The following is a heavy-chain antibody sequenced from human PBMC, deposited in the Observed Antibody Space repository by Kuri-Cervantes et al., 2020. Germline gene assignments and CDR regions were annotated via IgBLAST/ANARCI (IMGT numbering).Heavy chain of an antibody. J-gene: IGHJ6*02. CDR2: ISYDGSNK. CDR1: GFTFSSYA. CDR3: ATGNTMIVVGFLNDMDV. V-gene: IGHV3-30-3*01. D-gene: IGHD3-22*01. Sequence: GESLKISCAASGFTFSSYAMHWVRQAPGKGLEWVAVISYDGSNKYYADSVKGRFTISRDNAKNSLYLQMNSLRAEDTAVYYCATGNTMIVVGFLNDMDVWGQGTTVTVSS.